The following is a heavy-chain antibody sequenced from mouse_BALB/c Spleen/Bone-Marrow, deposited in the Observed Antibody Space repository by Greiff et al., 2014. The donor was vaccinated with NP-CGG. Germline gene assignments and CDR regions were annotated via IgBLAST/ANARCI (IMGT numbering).Heavy chain of an antibody. D-gene: IGHD2-12*01. Sequence: QVQLQQPGAEPVKPGASVKLSCKASGYTFTSYYMCWVKQRPGQGLEWIGEINPSNGGTNFNEKFKSKATLTVDKSSSTAYMSLSSLTSEDSAVYYCTRSRRAMDHWGQGTSVTVSS. CDR2: INPSNGGT. CDR1: GYTFTSYY. V-gene: IGHV1S81*02. CDR3: TRSRRAMDH. J-gene: IGHJ4*01.